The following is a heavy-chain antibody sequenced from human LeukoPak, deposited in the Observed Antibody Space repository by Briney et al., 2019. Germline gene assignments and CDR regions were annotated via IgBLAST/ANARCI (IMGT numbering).Heavy chain of an antibody. Sequence: ASAKVSCKASGYTFTSYAMHWVRRAPGQRLEWMGWINPGNGDTKYSQKFQGRVIIARDTSASTAYMELSSLRSEDTAVYYCAKDRGGSGDFDYWGQGTLVTVSS. CDR2: INPGNGDT. CDR1: GYTFTSYA. CDR3: AKDRGGSGDFDY. J-gene: IGHJ4*02. V-gene: IGHV1-3*01. D-gene: IGHD3-10*01.